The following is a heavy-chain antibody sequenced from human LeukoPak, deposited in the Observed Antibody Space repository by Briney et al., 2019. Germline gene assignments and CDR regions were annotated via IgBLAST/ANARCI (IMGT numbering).Heavy chain of an antibody. V-gene: IGHV4-34*01. J-gene: IGHJ5*02. CDR3: ARETTYYYGSGSYKKGYNWFDP. D-gene: IGHD3-10*01. CDR1: GGSFSGYY. Sequence: SETLSLTCAVYGGSFSGYYWSWIRQPPGKGLEWIGEINHSGSTNYNSSLKSRVTISVDTSKNQFSLKLSSVTAADTAVYYCARETTYYYGSGSYKKGYNWFDPWGQGTLVTVSS. CDR2: INHSGST.